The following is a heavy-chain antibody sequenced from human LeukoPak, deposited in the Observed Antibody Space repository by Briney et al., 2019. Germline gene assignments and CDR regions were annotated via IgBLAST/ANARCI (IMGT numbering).Heavy chain of an antibody. CDR2: IGGGGGST. D-gene: IGHD5-24*01. V-gene: IGHV3-23*01. Sequence: PGGSLRLSCAASGFTFSSYAMSWVRQAPGKGLEWVSGIGGGGGSTFYANSVKGRFTISRDNSKNTLYLQMNSLRAEDTAVYYCARTNSRDGYNYFAFDIWGQGTMVTVSS. CDR1: GFTFSSYA. J-gene: IGHJ3*02. CDR3: ARTNSRDGYNYFAFDI.